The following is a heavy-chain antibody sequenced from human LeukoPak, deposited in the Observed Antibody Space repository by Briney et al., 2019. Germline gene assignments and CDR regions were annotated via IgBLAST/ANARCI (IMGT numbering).Heavy chain of an antibody. CDR2: IYYSGST. J-gene: IGHJ6*02. V-gene: IGHV4-59*01. Sequence: PSETLSLTCTGSGGSLSSYYWSWIRQPPGKGLEWIGYIYYSGSTNYNPSLKGRVTISVDTSKNQFSLKLSSVTAADTAVYYCARDRAIYGMDVWGQGTTVTVSS. D-gene: IGHD3-10*01. CDR3: ARDRAIYGMDV. CDR1: GGSLSSYY.